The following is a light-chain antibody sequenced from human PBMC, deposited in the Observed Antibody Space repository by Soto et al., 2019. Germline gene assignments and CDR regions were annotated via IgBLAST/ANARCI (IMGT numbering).Light chain of an antibody. CDR2: GAS. CDR3: QQYGRSPRA. V-gene: IGKV3-20*01. CDR1: QSVTSTY. Sequence: ESVLTQSPGTLSLSPGERATLSCRASQSVTSTYLAWYQQKPGQAPRLLIYGASSRATGIPDRFSGSGSGTDFTLTINRLEPEGFAMYYCQQYGRSPRAFGQGTKVKNK. J-gene: IGKJ1*01.